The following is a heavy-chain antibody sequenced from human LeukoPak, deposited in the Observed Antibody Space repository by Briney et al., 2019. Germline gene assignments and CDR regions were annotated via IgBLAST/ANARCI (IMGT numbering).Heavy chain of an antibody. CDR3: AKEDHYYDSRGCWFDP. CDR1: GFTFDDYA. CDR2: INWNSDSI. D-gene: IGHD3-22*01. Sequence: PGRSLRLSCAVSGFTFDDYAMHWVRQVPGKGLEWVSGINWNSDSIGYADSVKGRFTISRDNSKNTLYLQMNSLRAEDTAVYYCAKEDHYYDSRGCWFDPWGQGTLVTVSS. V-gene: IGHV3-9*01. J-gene: IGHJ5*02.